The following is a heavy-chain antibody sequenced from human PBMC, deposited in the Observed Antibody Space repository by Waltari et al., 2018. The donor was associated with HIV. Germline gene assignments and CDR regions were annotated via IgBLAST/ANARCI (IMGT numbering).Heavy chain of an antibody. V-gene: IGHV3-33*01. CDR2: ICYDGDNK. D-gene: IGHD3-22*01. CDR3: ARGGYYYDISGYYHY. CDR1: GFTFSNFA. J-gene: IGHJ4*02. Sequence: QVQLVESGGGVVQPGRSLRLSCAASGFTFSNFAMHWVRQAPGKGLEWGAVICYDGDNKYYADSVKGRFTISRDNSKNTLYLQMNSLRVEDTAVYYCARGGYYYDISGYYHYWGQGTLVTVSS.